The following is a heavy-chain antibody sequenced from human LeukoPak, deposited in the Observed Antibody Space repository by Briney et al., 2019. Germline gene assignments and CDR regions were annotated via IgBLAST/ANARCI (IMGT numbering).Heavy chain of an antibody. CDR2: IIPIFGTA. V-gene: IGHV1-69*13. J-gene: IGHJ6*03. CDR1: GGTFSSYA. Sequence: RASVKVSCKASGGTFSSYAISWVRQAPGQGLEWMGGIIPIFGTANYAQKFQGRVTITADESTSTAYMELSSLRSEDTAVYYCAGSEYYYMDVWGKGTTVTVSS. CDR3: AGSEYYYMDV.